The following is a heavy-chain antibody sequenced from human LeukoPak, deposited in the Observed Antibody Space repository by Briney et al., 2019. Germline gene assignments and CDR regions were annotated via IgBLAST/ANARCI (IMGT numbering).Heavy chain of an antibody. CDR3: ARVDRQWLVGNLDY. CDR1: GGTFSSYA. D-gene: IGHD6-19*01. V-gene: IGHV1-69*13. CDR2: IIPIFGTA. Sequence: SVKVSCKASGGTFSSYAISWVRQAPGQGLEWMGGIIPIFGTANYAQKFQGRVTITADESTSTAYMELSSLRSEDTAVYYCARVDRQWLVGNLDYWGQGTLATVSS. J-gene: IGHJ4*02.